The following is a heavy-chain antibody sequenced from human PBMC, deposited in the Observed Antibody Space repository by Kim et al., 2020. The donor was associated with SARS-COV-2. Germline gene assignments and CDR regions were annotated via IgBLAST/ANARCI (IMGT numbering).Heavy chain of an antibody. Sequence: GRFTIARDNAKNTLYIQMNSLRAEDTAVYYCARDGRNTILGDWFYGMDVWGQGTTVTVSS. CDR3: ARDGRNTILGDWFYGMDV. V-gene: IGHV3-66*01. J-gene: IGHJ6*02. D-gene: IGHD3-3*01.